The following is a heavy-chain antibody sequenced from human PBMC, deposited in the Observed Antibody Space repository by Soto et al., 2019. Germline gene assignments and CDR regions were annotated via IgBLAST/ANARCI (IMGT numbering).Heavy chain of an antibody. CDR3: ARGHTSSWYYFDF. J-gene: IGHJ4*02. CDR1: GFTFSIYA. CDR2: MSYDGSKK. V-gene: IGHV3-30-3*01. Sequence: GGSLRLSCAASGFTFSIYAIHWVRQAPGKGLEWVAVMSYDGSKKYYADSVKGRFTISRDNSKNTLYLQMSSLRAEDTAVYYCARGHTSSWYYFDFWGQGALVTVSS. D-gene: IGHD6-13*01.